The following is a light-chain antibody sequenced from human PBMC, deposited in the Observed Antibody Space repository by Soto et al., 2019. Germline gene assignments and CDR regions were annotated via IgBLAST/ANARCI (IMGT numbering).Light chain of an antibody. V-gene: IGKV3-20*01. Sequence: ENVFTQSPATLSLSPWERATLSCRASQSISINYLDGYQQNPGQDTRILIYGASSRDSGIPDRFSGSGSGTDFTLTISRVEPEDFAVYYCQQFRSSPLTFGGGTKVDIK. CDR1: QSISINY. J-gene: IGKJ4*01. CDR2: GAS. CDR3: QQFRSSPLT.